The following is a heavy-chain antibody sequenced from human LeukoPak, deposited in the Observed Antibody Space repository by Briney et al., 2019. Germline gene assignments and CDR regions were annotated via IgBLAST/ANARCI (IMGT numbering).Heavy chain of an antibody. CDR3: ARSPYSNYPSSDY. CDR1: GFIFPNYG. V-gene: IGHV3-30*04. D-gene: IGHD4-11*01. J-gene: IGHJ4*02. Sequence: GRSLRLSCAASGFIFPNYGMHCVSEAPGKGLDCGAVISIDGRDKFYADSVKGRFTISRDNSKNTLFLQMNSLRAEDTVLYYCARSPYSNYPSSDYWGQGTLVTVS. CDR2: ISIDGRDK.